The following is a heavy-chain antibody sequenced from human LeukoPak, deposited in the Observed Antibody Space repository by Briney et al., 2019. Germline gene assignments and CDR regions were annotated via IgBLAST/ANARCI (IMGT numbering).Heavy chain of an antibody. CDR3: ARPGTADAFDI. J-gene: IGHJ3*02. V-gene: IGHV4-34*01. Sequence: SETLSLTCAVYGGSFSGYYWSWIRQPPGKGLEWIGEINHSGSTNYNPSLKSRVTISVDTSKNQFSLKLSSVTAAGTAVYYCARPGTADAFDIWGQGTMVTVSS. CDR2: INHSGST. D-gene: IGHD2-21*02. CDR1: GGSFSGYY.